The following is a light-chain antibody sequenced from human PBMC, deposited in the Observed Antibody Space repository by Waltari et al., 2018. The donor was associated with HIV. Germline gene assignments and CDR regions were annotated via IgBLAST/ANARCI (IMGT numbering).Light chain of an antibody. V-gene: IGLV2-8*01. CDR3: SSYGDSLRVL. CDR1: SSTLWAYDS. J-gene: IGLJ3*02. Sequence: QSALTQPPSASGSLGQSVTISCTGSSSTLWAYDSVSWFQQHPRSAPKLLLYEVTRRPSTVSDRFSGSRSGSTAFLTVAGLQPDDEATYFCSSYGDSLRVLFGGGTNVTVL. CDR2: EVT.